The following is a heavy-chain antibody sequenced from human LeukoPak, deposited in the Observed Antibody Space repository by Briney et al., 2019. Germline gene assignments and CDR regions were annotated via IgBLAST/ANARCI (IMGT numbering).Heavy chain of an antibody. CDR2: IKQDGSEK. J-gene: IGHJ6*02. CDR1: GFTFSSYW. CDR3: ATGSPYYDFWSGSQGYYYYYGMDV. V-gene: IGHV3-7*01. Sequence: PGRSLRLSCAASGFTFSSYWMSWVRQAPGKGLEWVANIKQDGSEKYYVDSVKGRFTISRDNAKDSLYLQMNSLRAEDTAVYYCATGSPYYDFWSGSQGYYYYYGMDVWGQGTTVTVSS. D-gene: IGHD3-3*01.